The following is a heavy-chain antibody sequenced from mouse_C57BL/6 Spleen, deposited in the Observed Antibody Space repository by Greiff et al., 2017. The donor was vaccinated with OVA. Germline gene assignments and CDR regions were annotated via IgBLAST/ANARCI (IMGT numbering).Heavy chain of an antibody. V-gene: IGHV1-55*01. CDR1: GYTFTSYW. CDR3: ARDGGGYYGDAMDY. CDR2: IYPGSGST. D-gene: IGHD2-3*01. J-gene: IGHJ4*01. Sequence: QVQLQQPGAELVKPGASVKMSCKASGYTFTSYWITWVKQRPGQGLEWIGDIYPGSGSTNYNEKFKSKATLTVDTSSSTAYMQLSSLTSEDSAVYYCARDGGGYYGDAMDYWGQGTSVTVSS.